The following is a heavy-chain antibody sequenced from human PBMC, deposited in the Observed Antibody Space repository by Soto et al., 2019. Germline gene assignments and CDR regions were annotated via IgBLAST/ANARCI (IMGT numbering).Heavy chain of an antibody. CDR2: ISSGSDFI. D-gene: IGHD6-19*01. CDR1: GFIFASYS. Sequence: GGSLRLSCAASGFIFASYSIVLCRLSPFKWLEWVASISSGSDFIHYADSVKGRFTISRDNAQNSLYLQMNSLTSGDTAVYYCARDRSADRFVQYFQHWGPGTLVTVSS. J-gene: IGHJ1*01. CDR3: ARDRSADRFVQYFQH. V-gene: IGHV3-21*01.